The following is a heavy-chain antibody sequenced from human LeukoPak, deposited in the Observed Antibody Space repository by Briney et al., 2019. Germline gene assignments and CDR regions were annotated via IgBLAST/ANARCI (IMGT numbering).Heavy chain of an antibody. CDR2: IDASGST. D-gene: IGHD5-24*01. J-gene: IGHJ3*02. V-gene: IGHV4-4*07. CDR3: ARKDGDI. CDR1: GASVSSNY. Sequence: SETLSLTCTVSGASVSSNYWIWIRQPAGRGLEWTGRIDASGSTNYNPSLKSRVTMSVDSSKNQFSLRVSSVTAADTAVYYCARKDGDIWGQGTMVTVSS.